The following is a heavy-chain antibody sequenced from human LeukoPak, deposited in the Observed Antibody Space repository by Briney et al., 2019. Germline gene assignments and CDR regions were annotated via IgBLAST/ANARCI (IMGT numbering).Heavy chain of an antibody. V-gene: IGHV4-30-4*08. CDR2: IYYSGST. CDR3: ASESDSYGFDY. D-gene: IGHD5-18*01. CDR1: GGSISSGDYY. Sequence: SETLSLTCTVSGGSISSGDYYWSWIRQPPGKGLEWIGYIYYSGSTYYNPSLKSRVTISVDTSKNQFSLKLSSVTAADTAVYYCASESDSYGFDYWGQGTLVTVSS. J-gene: IGHJ4*02.